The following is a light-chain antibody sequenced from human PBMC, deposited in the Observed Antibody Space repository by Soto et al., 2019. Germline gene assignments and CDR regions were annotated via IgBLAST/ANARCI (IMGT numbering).Light chain of an antibody. Sequence: EIILSQSPGTLSLSPGERATLSCRASQSVVSSFLAWYQQKPGQAPRLLIYGTSGRATGIPDRFSGSGSGTDFTLTISRLEPEDFAVYYCQHYGSSYTFGQGTNLEIK. CDR2: GTS. CDR3: QHYGSSYT. V-gene: IGKV3-20*01. CDR1: QSVVSSF. J-gene: IGKJ2*01.